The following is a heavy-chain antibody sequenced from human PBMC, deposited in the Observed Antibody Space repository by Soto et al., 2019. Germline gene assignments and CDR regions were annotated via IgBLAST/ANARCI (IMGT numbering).Heavy chain of an antibody. Sequence: QVQLIQSGAELKRPGSSVKVSCKASGDTFSSYSITWLRQAPGQRLEWMGGIIPIFAKPTYAQKFQGRVAITADDSTITVYMELNSLTSEDTAVYYCARGPGIWSSFYIGGEGTPLSVSS. V-gene: IGHV1-69*01. CDR2: IIPIFAKP. CDR1: GDTFSSYS. D-gene: IGHD3-3*01. J-gene: IGHJ3*02. CDR3: ARGPGIWSSFYI.